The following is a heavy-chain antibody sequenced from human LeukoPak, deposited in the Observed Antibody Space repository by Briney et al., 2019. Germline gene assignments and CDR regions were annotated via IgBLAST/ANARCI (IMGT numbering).Heavy chain of an antibody. CDR3: ARGTEDYYGSGLDY. CDR1: GFTFSSYA. D-gene: IGHD3-10*01. CDR2: ISSHGGST. J-gene: IGHJ4*02. V-gene: IGHV3-64*01. Sequence: GGSLRLSCAASGFTFSSYAMHWVRQAPGRGLEYVSAISSHGGSTYYANSVKGRFTISRDNSRNTLYLQMGSLRAEDMAVYYCARGTEDYYGSGLDYWGQGTLLTVSS.